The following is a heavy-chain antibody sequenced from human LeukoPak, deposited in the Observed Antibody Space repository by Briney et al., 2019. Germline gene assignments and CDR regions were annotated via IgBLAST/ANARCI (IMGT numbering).Heavy chain of an antibody. Sequence: GGSLRLSCAASGFTFSSYAMHWVRQAPGMGLEWVTVISYDGSNKYYADSVKGRFTISRDNSKNTLYLQMNSLRAEDTAVYYCAKGPQRGYSYGYSFDYWGQGTLVTVSS. J-gene: IGHJ4*02. CDR3: AKGPQRGYSYGYSFDY. D-gene: IGHD5-18*01. CDR1: GFTFSSYA. CDR2: ISYDGSNK. V-gene: IGHV3-30-3*01.